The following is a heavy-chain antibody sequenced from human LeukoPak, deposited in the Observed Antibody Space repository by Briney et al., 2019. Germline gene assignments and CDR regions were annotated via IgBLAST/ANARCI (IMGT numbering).Heavy chain of an antibody. D-gene: IGHD3-22*01. Sequence: SETLSLTCSVFGGSIRSSNYYWGWIRQPPGMGLEWIGSIYYSGSTYYNPSLKSRVTISVDTSNNQFSLQVRSATATDTAVYYCARLFYYDSSGPPSWGQGTLVTISS. CDR2: IYYSGST. J-gene: IGHJ5*02. V-gene: IGHV4-39*01. CDR3: ARLFYYDSSGPPS. CDR1: GGSIRSSNYY.